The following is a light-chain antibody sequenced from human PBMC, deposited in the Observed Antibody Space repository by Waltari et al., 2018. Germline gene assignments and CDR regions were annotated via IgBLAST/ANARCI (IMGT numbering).Light chain of an antibody. Sequence: QSALTQPASVSGSPGQSITISCTGTNNDIGSYNLVSWYQQHPGKAPKVIIFEVNKRPSGFSNRFSGSKSANTASLTVSGLHPEDEADYYCCSYAGTPRVVFGGGTKLTVL. J-gene: IGLJ2*01. CDR2: EVN. V-gene: IGLV2-23*02. CDR1: NNDIGSYNL. CDR3: CSYAGTPRVV.